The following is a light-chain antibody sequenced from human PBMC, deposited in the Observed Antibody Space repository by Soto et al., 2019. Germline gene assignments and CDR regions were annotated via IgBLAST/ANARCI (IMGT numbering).Light chain of an antibody. CDR2: LEGSGTY. Sequence: QLVLTQSSSASASLGSSVKLTCTLSSGHRSYIIAWHQQQPGKAPRYMMRLEGSGTYNKGSGVPDRFSGSSSGANRYLTIYNLQFEDEADYYCETWDSNTRVFGGGTQLTVL. CDR1: SGHRSYI. J-gene: IGLJ2*01. V-gene: IGLV4-60*02. CDR3: ETWDSNTRV.